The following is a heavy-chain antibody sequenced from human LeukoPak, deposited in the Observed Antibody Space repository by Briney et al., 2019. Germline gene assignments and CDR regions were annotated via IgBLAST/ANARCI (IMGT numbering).Heavy chain of an antibody. J-gene: IGHJ2*01. D-gene: IGHD2-21*02. CDR2: IRNKANSYTT. CDR3: ARVTCYLDL. Sequence: PGGSLRLSCEASGFTFSDHYMDWVRQAPGKGLEWVGRIRNKANSYTTEYAASVKGRFTISRDDSKNSLYLQMNSLKSEDTAVYYCARVTCYLDLWGRGTLVTVSS. CDR1: GFTFSDHY. V-gene: IGHV3-72*01.